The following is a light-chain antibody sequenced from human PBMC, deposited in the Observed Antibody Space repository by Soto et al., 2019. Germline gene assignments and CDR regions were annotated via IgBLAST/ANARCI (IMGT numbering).Light chain of an antibody. J-gene: IGLJ1*01. V-gene: IGLV2-8*01. Sequence: QSVLTQPPSASGSPGQSVTISCTGTSSDVGVYNSVSWYQQHPAQAPKLMIYDVSKRPSGVPDRFSGSKSGNTASLTVSGLQAEDEADYYCSSYAGSDTFVFGTGTKVTVL. CDR1: SSDVGVYNS. CDR2: DVS. CDR3: SSYAGSDTFV.